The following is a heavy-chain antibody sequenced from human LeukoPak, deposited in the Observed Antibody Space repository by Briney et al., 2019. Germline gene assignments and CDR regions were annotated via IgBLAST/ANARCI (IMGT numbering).Heavy chain of an antibody. CDR1: GGSNNSYH. Sequence: SGTLSLTCPVTGGSNNSYHWTWIRQPPGKGLEWIGYIYNSGSTKYSPSLKSRVTISVDTSKNQVSLRLTSVTAADTAVYYCARGVHYDILTGSWRYYGLDVWGQGTTVTVSS. CDR2: IYNSGST. V-gene: IGHV4-59*01. CDR3: ARGVHYDILTGSWRYYGLDV. D-gene: IGHD3-9*01. J-gene: IGHJ6*02.